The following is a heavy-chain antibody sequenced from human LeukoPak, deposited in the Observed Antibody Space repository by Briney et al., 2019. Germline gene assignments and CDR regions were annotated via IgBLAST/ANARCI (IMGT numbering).Heavy chain of an antibody. J-gene: IGHJ3*02. CDR2: ISAYNGNT. Sequence: ASVNVSCKATGCTFTSYGISWVRQAPGQGLEWMGWISAYNGNTNYAQKLQGRVTMTTDTSTSTAYMELRSLRSDDTAVYYCARNYYYGSGSPRAFDIWGQGTMVTVSS. D-gene: IGHD3-10*01. V-gene: IGHV1-18*01. CDR1: GCTFTSYG. CDR3: ARNYYYGSGSPRAFDI.